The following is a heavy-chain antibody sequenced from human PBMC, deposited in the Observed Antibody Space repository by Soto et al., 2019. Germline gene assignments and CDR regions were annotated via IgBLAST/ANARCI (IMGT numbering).Heavy chain of an antibody. J-gene: IGHJ4*02. CDR1: GFTFSSYG. D-gene: IGHD5-12*01. CDR3: AKNPKIVATIVHYFDY. Sequence: GGSLRLSCAASGFTFSSYGMHWVRQAPGKGLEWVAVISYDGSNKYYADSVKGRFTISRDNSKNTLYLQMNSLRAEDTAVYYCAKNPKIVATIVHYFDYWGQGTLVTVSS. CDR2: ISYDGSNK. V-gene: IGHV3-30*18.